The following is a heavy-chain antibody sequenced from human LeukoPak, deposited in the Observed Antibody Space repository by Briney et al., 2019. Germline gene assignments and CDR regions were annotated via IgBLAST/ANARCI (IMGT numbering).Heavy chain of an antibody. CDR1: GFTFSSYG. J-gene: IGHJ4*02. CDR2: IWYDGSNK. CDR3: ARDRSSGGEFDY. Sequence: SGGSLRLSCAASGFTFSSYGMHWVRQAPGKGLEWVAVIWYDGSNKYYADFVKGRFTISRDNSKNTLYLQMNSLRAEDTAVYYCARDRSSGGEFDYWGQGTLVTVSS. V-gene: IGHV3-33*01. D-gene: IGHD6-19*01.